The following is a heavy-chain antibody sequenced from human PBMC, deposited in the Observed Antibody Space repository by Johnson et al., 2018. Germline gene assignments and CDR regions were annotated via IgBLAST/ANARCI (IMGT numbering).Heavy chain of an antibody. CDR3: ARGRVVVTANPRRMDV. Sequence: QVQLQQWGAGLLKPSETLSLTCAVYGGSFSGYYWSWIRQPPGKGLEWIGEINHSGSTNYNPSLKRRVTISVDTSKNQFSLKLSSVTAADTAVYYCARGRVVVTANPRRMDVWGKGTTVTVSS. J-gene: IGHJ6*04. D-gene: IGHD2-21*02. V-gene: IGHV4-34*01. CDR2: INHSGST. CDR1: GGSFSGYY.